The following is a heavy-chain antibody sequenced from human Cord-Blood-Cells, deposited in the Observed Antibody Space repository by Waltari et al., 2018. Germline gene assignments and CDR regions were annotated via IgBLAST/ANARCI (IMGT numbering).Heavy chain of an antibody. CDR3: ARASSLYCSSTSCYDAFGI. Sequence: QVQLQQWGAGLLKPSETLSLTCAVYGRSFSGHYWSWLRQPPGMGLEWIVEIKHSGSTNYSPSLKVRVAISVETSKTQFSLQVSSVTAAGTAVYYCARASSLYCSSTSCYDAFGIWGQGTMVTVSS. CDR1: GRSFSGHY. V-gene: IGHV4-34*01. CDR2: IKHSGST. D-gene: IGHD2-2*01. J-gene: IGHJ3*02.